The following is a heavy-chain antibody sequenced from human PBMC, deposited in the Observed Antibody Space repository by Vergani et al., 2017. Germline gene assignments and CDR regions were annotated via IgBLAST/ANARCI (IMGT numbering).Heavy chain of an antibody. V-gene: IGHV1-2*02. J-gene: IGHJ5*02. CDR2: INPNSGGT. CDR1: GGPFKNSA. Sequence: QVQLVQSGAEVKKPGSSVKVSCKASGGPFKNSAFSWVRQVPGQGLEWMGWINPNSGGTNYAQKFQGRVTMTRDTSISTAYMELSRLRSDDTAVYYCARSGDSSGYHNWFDPWGQGTLVTVSS. D-gene: IGHD3-22*01. CDR3: ARSGDSSGYHNWFDP.